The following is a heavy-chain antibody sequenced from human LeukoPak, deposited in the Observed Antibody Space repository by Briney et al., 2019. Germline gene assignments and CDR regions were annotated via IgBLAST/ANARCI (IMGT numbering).Heavy chain of an antibody. CDR1: GFTFSRSA. Sequence: GGSLRLSCAASGFTFSRSAMTWVRQTPGKGLDWVSSISSSGNTYYADSVKGRFTISRDNSKNMLYLPMNSLRAEDTAVYYCVKGRISEDGLDFWGQGTLVTVSS. J-gene: IGHJ4*02. V-gene: IGHV3-23*01. CDR2: ISSSGNT. CDR3: VKGRISEDGLDF. D-gene: IGHD6-13*01.